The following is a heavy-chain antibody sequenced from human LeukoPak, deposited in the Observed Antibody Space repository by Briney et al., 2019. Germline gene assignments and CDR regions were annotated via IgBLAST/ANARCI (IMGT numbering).Heavy chain of an antibody. CDR3: VRNNAMDV. D-gene: IGHD2-8*01. V-gene: IGHV3-7*03. CDR1: GFTLSNHW. J-gene: IGHJ6*02. Sequence: GGSLRLSCAASGFTLSNHWMTWVRQVPGRGPEWVAKVNRDGSETYYLDSVKGRFTISRDNAKSSLNLQMNSLRAEDTALYYCVRNNAMDVWGQGTAVIVSS. CDR2: VNRDGSET.